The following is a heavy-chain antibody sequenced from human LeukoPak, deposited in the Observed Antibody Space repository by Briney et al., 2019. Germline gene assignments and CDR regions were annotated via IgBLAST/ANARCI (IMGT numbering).Heavy chain of an antibody. CDR2: ISPGGNTI. CDR3: ARVRGPTVTTMYFDY. J-gene: IGHJ4*02. Sequence: GGSLRLSCAGSGFIFRSHGMIWVRQAPGRGLEWVSYISPGGNTIYYADSMKGRFTVSRDDAKNSLSLHMNSLRAEDTAVYYCARVRGPTVTTMYFDYWGQGTLVTVSS. CDR1: GFIFRSHG. V-gene: IGHV3-48*04. D-gene: IGHD4-17*01.